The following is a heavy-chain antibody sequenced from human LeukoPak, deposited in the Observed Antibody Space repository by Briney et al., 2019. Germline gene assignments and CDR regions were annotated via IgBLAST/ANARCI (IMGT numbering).Heavy chain of an antibody. D-gene: IGHD6-19*01. CDR1: GFIFSNYW. J-gene: IGHJ3*02. CDR2: IKQGGSEK. CDR3: ARVGSGWSHDAFDI. Sequence: GGSLRLSCAASGFIFSNYWMTWVRQAPGKGLEWVANIKQGGSEKYYVDSVKGRFTISRDNAKNSLYLQTNSLRAEDTAVYYCARVGSGWSHDAFDIWGQGTMVTVSS. V-gene: IGHV3-7*02.